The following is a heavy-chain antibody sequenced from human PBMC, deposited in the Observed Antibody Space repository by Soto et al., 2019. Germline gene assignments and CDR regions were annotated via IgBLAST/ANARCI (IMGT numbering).Heavy chain of an antibody. CDR1: GDIVSSNTAA. V-gene: IGHV6-1*01. Sequence: PSQTLSLTCAISGDIVSSNTAAWNWIRSSPSRGLEWLGRTYYRSTWRHDYAVSVKSRITVNADTSKNHFSLQLNSVTPDDTAVYYCARGVAGSGFDLWGQGTLVTVSS. CDR3: ARGVAGSGFDL. J-gene: IGHJ4*02. CDR2: TYYRSTWRH. D-gene: IGHD6-19*01.